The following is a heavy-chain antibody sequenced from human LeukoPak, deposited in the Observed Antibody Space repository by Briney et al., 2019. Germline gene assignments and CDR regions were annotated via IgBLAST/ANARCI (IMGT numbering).Heavy chain of an antibody. CDR2: IVVGSGNT. J-gene: IGHJ6*02. CDR3: AREIVGGYYYYGMDV. CDR1: GFTFTTSA. V-gene: IGHV1-58*01. D-gene: IGHD1-26*01. Sequence: GASVKVSCKASGFTFTTSAVQGVRQTRRQRHEWIGCIVVGSGNTNYAQKFQERVTITRDMSTSTAYMELSSLRSEDTAVYYCAREIVGGYYYYGMDVWGQGTTVTVSS.